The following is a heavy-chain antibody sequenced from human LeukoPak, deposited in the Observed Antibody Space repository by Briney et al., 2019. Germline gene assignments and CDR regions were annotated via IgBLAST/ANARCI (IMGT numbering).Heavy chain of an antibody. V-gene: IGHV3-7*01. J-gene: IGHJ5*02. Sequence: EVSLRLSCAASGFSFSSYWMSWVRQAPGKGLEWVANIKQDGSEKSYVDSVKGRFIISRDNAKNSLYLQMNSLRDEDTAVYFCASTGNVAVPGGDPWGQGTLVTVSS. CDR1: GFSFSSYW. D-gene: IGHD6-19*01. CDR3: ASTGNVAVPGGDP. CDR2: IKQDGSEK.